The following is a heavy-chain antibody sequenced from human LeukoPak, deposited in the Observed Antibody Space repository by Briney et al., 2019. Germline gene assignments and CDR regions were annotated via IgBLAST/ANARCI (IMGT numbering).Heavy chain of an antibody. CDR1: GFTSTNYA. Sequence: QSGGSLRLSCAASGFTSTNYAMNWVRQAPGKGLEWVSIVIGSSGSTDYADSVKGRFTISRDNPRNTVYLQINSLRDDDTAVYYCGKTTVGYSSGQKPAWPVDFWGQGTLVTVSS. CDR2: VIGSSGST. J-gene: IGHJ4*02. D-gene: IGHD5-18*01. V-gene: IGHV3-23*01. CDR3: GKTTVGYSSGQKPAWPVDF.